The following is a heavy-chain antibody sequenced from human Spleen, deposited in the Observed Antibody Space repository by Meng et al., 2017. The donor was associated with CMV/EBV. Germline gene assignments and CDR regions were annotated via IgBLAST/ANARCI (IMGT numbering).Heavy chain of an antibody. CDR3: ARASDIAVVGAPSYFYNYGMDV. D-gene: IGHD2-2*01. CDR1: GFTFSSYS. V-gene: IGHV3-21*01. CDR2: MSYSRGHT. Sequence: GESLKISCAAPGFTFSSYSMNWVRQAPGKGLEWVSSMSYSRGHTYYADSVKGRFTISGDNTQSSLFLQMNSLRAEDTAIYYCARASDIAVVGAPSYFYNYGMDVWGQGTTVTVSS. J-gene: IGHJ6*02.